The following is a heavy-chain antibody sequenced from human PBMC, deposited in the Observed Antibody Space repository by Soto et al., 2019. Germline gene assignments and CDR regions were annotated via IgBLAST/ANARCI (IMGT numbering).Heavy chain of an antibody. Sequence: PSETLSLTCTVSGGSISSGVYYWSWIRQHPGKGLEWIGYIYYSGSTYYNPSLKSRVTISVDTSKNQFSLKLSSVTAADTAVYYCARDSGSYADYWGQGTLVTVSS. CDR1: GGSISSGVYY. D-gene: IGHD1-26*01. J-gene: IGHJ4*02. CDR2: IYYSGST. CDR3: ARDSGSYADY. V-gene: IGHV4-31*03.